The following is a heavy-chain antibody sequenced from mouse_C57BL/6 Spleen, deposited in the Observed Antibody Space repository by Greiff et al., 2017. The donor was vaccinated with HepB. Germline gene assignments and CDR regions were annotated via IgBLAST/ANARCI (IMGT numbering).Heavy chain of an antibody. Sequence: VQLQQSGAELARPGASVKMSCKASGYTFTSYTMHWVKQRPGQGLEWIGYINPSSGYTKYNQKFKDKATLTADKSSSTAYMQLSSLTSEDSAVYYWARIDYGNYEGAMDYWGQGTSVTVSS. J-gene: IGHJ4*01. V-gene: IGHV1-4*01. CDR2: INPSSGYT. CDR3: ARIDYGNYEGAMDY. CDR1: GYTFTSYT. D-gene: IGHD2-1*01.